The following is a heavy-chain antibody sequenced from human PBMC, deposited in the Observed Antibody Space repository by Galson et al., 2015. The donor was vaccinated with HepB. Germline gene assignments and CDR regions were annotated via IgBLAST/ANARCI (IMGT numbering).Heavy chain of an antibody. Sequence: SVKVSCKASGYTFTSYGISWVRLAPGQGLEWMGWISAYNGNTNYAQKLQGRVTMTTDTSTSTAYMELRSLRSDDTAVYYCARRGLYSGSYYQGMDVWGRGTTVTVSS. J-gene: IGHJ6*02. CDR3: ARRGLYSGSYYQGMDV. CDR2: ISAYNGNT. V-gene: IGHV1-18*04. D-gene: IGHD1-26*01. CDR1: GYTFTSYG.